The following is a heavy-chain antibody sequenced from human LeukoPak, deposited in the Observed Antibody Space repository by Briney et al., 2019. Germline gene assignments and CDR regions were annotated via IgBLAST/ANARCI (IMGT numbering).Heavy chain of an antibody. V-gene: IGHV3-7*01. CDR2: IKQDGSEK. CDR3: AREGSGWTIDY. J-gene: IGHJ4*02. Sequence: PGGSLRLSCAASGFTFSSYWMSWVRQAPGKGLEWVANIKQDGSEKYYVDSVRGRFTIYRGNAKNSLYLQMNSLRAEDRAVYYCAREGSGWTIDYWGQGTLVTVSS. CDR1: GFTFSSYW. D-gene: IGHD6-19*01.